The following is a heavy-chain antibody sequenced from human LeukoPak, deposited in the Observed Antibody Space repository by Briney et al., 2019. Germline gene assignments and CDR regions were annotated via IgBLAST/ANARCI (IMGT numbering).Heavy chain of an antibody. CDR1: GGSVSSGTYY. Sequence: PSETLSLTCTVSGGSVSSGTYYWTWIRQPPGKELEYIGYIYTSGSTKYNPSLKSRVTISVDTSKNQFSLKLSSVTAADTAVYYCARVHGNWNFPPGFYFDYWGQGTLVTVSS. J-gene: IGHJ4*02. CDR2: IYTSGST. V-gene: IGHV4-61*01. CDR3: ARVHGNWNFPPGFYFDY. D-gene: IGHD1-7*01.